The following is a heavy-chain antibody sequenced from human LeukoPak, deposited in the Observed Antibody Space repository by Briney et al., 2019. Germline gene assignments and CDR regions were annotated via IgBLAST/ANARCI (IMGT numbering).Heavy chain of an antibody. J-gene: IGHJ4*02. CDR1: AFTFSNYA. V-gene: IGHV3-23*01. Sequence: GGSLRLSCAASAFTFSNYAMSWVRQAPGKGLEWVSGISGSGGSTYYADSVKGRFTISRDNSKNTLYLQINSLRAEDTVVYYCAKGFTVTTYGWGVDYWGQGTLVTVSS. CDR3: AKGFTVTTYGWGVDY. CDR2: ISGSGGST. D-gene: IGHD4-17*01.